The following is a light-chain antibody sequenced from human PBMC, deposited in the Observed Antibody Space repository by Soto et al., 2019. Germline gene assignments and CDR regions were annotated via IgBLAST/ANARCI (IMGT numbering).Light chain of an antibody. CDR3: QHYNSYSET. CDR1: QTISSW. Sequence: DIQMTQSPYTLSRSVGGSVTITCRARQTISSWSACYQQKPGKAPKLLIYKASTLKSGVPSRFSGSGSGTEFTLTISSLQPDDFATYYCQHYNSYSETFGQGTKVDIK. CDR2: KAS. V-gene: IGKV1-5*03. J-gene: IGKJ1*01.